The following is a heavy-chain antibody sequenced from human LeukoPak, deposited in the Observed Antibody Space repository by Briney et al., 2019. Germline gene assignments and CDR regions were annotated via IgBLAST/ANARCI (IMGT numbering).Heavy chain of an antibody. V-gene: IGHV4-34*01. CDR1: GGSFSGYY. J-gene: IGHJ5*02. Sequence: SETLSLTCAVYGGSFSGYYWSWIRQPPGKGLEWIGEINHSGSTNYNPSLKSRVTISVDTSKNQFSLKLSSVTAADTAVYYCAGRTRGYSYGYISWGQGTLVTVSS. CDR3: AGRTRGYSYGYIS. CDR2: INHSGST. D-gene: IGHD5-18*01.